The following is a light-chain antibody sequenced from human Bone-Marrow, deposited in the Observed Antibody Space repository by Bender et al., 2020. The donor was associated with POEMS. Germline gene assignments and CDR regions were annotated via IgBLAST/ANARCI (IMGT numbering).Light chain of an antibody. CDR3: QSYDNGLYVV. CDR1: ALPKQY. J-gene: IGLJ2*01. CDR2: KDS. Sequence: SYELTQPPSVSVSPGQTARITCSGDALPKQYAYWFQQKPGQAPSLMIYKDSERPSGIPERFSGSKSGTSASLVITGLQAEDEADYYCQSYDNGLYVVFGGGTKLTVL. V-gene: IGLV3-25*02.